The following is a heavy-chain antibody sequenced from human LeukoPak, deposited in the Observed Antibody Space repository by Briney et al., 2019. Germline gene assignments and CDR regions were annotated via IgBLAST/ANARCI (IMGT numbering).Heavy chain of an antibody. Sequence: GGSLRLSCAASGFTFSSSTMNWVRQAPGKGLEWVSSISSISTSINYADSVRGRFTISRDNAKNSLYLQMSSLRAADTAVYYCARALEVDPWGQGTLVTVSS. CDR3: ARALEVDP. CDR2: ISSISTSI. J-gene: IGHJ5*02. CDR1: GFTFSSST. V-gene: IGHV3-21*01.